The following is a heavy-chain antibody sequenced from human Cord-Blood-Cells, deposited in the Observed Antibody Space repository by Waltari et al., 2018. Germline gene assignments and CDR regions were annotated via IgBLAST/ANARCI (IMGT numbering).Heavy chain of an antibody. D-gene: IGHD1-26*01. CDR1: GGTFNSYT. J-gene: IGHJ4*02. CDR2: IITILGIA. Sequence: QVQLVQSGAEVKKPGSSVKVSCKASGGTFNSYTISWVRQAPGQGLEWMGRIITILGIANYEQKFQGRVTITADKTTSTAYMELSSLRSEDRAVYYCASEFPGDLSGYWGQGTLVTVSS. CDR3: ASEFPGDLSGY. V-gene: IGHV1-69*02.